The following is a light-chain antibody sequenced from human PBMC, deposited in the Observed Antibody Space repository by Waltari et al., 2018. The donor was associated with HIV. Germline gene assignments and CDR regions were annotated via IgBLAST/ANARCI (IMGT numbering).Light chain of an antibody. J-gene: IGLJ1*01. CDR1: DSDVGTYDF. CDR3: CSYAGGPFV. CDR2: DVT. Sequence: QSALTQPASVSGSLVQSVNTSCSGSDSDVGTYDFVSWYQHNPGQAPHLIIYDVTTRPSGVSLRFSGSKSGNTASLTISGLQAEDEADYYCCSYAGGPFVFGSGT. V-gene: IGLV2-23*02.